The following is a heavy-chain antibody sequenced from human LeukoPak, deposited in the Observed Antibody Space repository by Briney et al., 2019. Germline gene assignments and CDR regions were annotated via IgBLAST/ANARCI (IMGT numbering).Heavy chain of an antibody. Sequence: GGSLRLSCAGSGFTFRTYAMDWVRQVPGKGLEWVAGITGNGGMIRYADSVKGRFTISRDNSKNTLYLQMNSLRVEDTAVYYCAKDRVPDGMWEIDSWGQGAPVTVSS. CDR1: GFTFRTYA. J-gene: IGHJ4*02. D-gene: IGHD1-26*01. CDR2: ITGNGGMI. CDR3: AKDRVPDGMWEIDS. V-gene: IGHV3-23*01.